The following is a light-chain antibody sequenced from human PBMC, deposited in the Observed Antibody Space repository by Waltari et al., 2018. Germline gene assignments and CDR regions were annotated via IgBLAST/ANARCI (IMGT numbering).Light chain of an antibody. CDR2: DDD. CDR1: DIQTKT. J-gene: IGLJ3*02. V-gene: IGLV3-21*03. Sequence: SYVLTQPPSVSVAPGKTAKITCGGTDIQTKTVQGYQQKPGRAPDLFVFDDDKRPSAIPERVSGSNSGSAATLTISRVEPGDEADYYCQVWDADGDHVVFGGGTRLTVL. CDR3: QVWDADGDHVV.